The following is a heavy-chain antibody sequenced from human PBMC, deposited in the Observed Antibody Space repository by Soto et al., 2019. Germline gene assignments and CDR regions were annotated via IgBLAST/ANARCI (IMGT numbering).Heavy chain of an antibody. CDR3: SKDQSPTAEGGTVGDY. V-gene: IGHV3-23*01. CDR2: ISGNGGTT. D-gene: IGHD4-4*01. J-gene: IGHJ4*02. CDR1: GFTFTTYA. Sequence: EVQLLESGGNLVQPGGSLRLSCAASGFTFTTYAMSWVRQAPGKGLEWVSVISGNGGTTYYADSVKGRFTISRDNSKNTLSLQMNSLSAEDTAMYYCSKDQSPTAEGGTVGDYWGQGTLVTVSS.